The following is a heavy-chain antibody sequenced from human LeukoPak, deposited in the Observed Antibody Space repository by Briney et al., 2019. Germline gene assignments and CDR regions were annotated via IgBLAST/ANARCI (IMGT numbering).Heavy chain of an antibody. D-gene: IGHD1-1*01. Sequence: GASVKVSCKASGYTFTSYDINWLRQAPGRGLEWMGWINPSNGGTNYAQRFQGRVAMTRDTSISTAYMEMSRLTFDDTAVYFCASGPTLGTTHPYFDYWGQGTLVTVSS. CDR2: INPSNGGT. CDR1: GYTFTSYD. V-gene: IGHV1-2*02. CDR3: ASGPTLGTTHPYFDY. J-gene: IGHJ4*02.